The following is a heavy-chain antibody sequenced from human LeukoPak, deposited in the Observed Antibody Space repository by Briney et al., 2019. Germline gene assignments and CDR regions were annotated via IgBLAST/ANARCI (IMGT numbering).Heavy chain of an antibody. Sequence: GGSLRLSCAASGFTFSSYSMNWVRQAPGKGLEWVSSISSSSSYIYYADSVKGRFTISRDNAKNSLYLQMNSLRAEDTAVYYCARDDRNQQLVPDYWGQGALATVSS. D-gene: IGHD6-13*01. V-gene: IGHV3-21*01. J-gene: IGHJ4*02. CDR2: ISSSSSYI. CDR1: GFTFSSYS. CDR3: ARDDRNQQLVPDY.